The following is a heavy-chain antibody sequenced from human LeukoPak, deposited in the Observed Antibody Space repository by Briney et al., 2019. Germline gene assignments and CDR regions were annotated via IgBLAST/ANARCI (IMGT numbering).Heavy chain of an antibody. J-gene: IGHJ5*02. CDR2: TYYRSEWYN. D-gene: IGHD6-19*01. CDR1: GDSVSSNSAA. V-gene: IGHV6-1*01. Sequence: SQTLSLTCAISGDSVSSNSAAWNWIRQSASRGLEWLGRTYYRSEWYNDYAVSVKSRITINPDTSKNQFSLQLNSVTPEDTAVYYCAREEQWLVPGAGWFDPWGQGTLVTVSS. CDR3: AREEQWLVPGAGWFDP.